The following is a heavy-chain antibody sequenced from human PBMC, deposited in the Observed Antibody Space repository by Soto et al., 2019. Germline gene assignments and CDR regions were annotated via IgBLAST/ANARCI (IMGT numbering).Heavy chain of an antibody. J-gene: IGHJ6*02. CDR2: ISSYNGDT. D-gene: IGHD5-12*01. V-gene: IGHV1-18*01. CDR3: YYYGMEV. CDR1: GYTFTRSG. Sequence: QVQLVQSGAEVKKPGASVKVSCKASGYTFTRSGISWVRQAPGQGPEWMGWISSYNGDTNYAQTFQGRVTMTTDTSTSTAYMELRSLNCEREGVAPYYYYGMEVWGQGTPVTVSS.